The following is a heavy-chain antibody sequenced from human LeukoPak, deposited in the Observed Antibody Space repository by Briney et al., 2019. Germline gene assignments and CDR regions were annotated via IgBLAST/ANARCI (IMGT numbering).Heavy chain of an antibody. D-gene: IGHD3-16*01. V-gene: IGHV3-7*03. CDR1: GFTLSSYW. CDR2: INHNGNVN. CDR3: ARGGGLDV. J-gene: IGHJ6*02. Sequence: GGSLRLSCAASGFTLSSYWMNWAREAPGKGLEWVASINHNGNVNYYVDSVKGRFTISRDNAKNSLYLQMSNLRAEDTAVYFCARGGGLDVWGQGATVTVSS.